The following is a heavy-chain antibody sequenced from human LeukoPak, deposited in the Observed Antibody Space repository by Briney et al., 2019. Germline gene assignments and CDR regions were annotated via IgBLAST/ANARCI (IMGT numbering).Heavy chain of an antibody. CDR3: AKDSNTGCVSVGPDY. J-gene: IGHJ4*02. V-gene: IGHV3-30*02. D-gene: IGHD5-12*01. CDR1: GFVFSNYG. Sequence: GGSLRLSCQTSGFVFSNYGMHWVRQAPGKGLEWVAFVRYDESNKYYADSLKGRFTISRGNSRNTVYLQINSLRAEDTGVYSCAKDSNTGCVSVGPDYWGLGTLVTVSS. CDR2: VRYDESNK.